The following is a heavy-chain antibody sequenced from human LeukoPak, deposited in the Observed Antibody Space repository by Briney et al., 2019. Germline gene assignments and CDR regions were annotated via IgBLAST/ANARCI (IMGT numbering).Heavy chain of an antibody. Sequence: GGSLRLSCAASGFTFSNYAMSWVRPAPGKERDWVSAISGSGVSTYYADAVEGRFTISRDNSKNTLYLQMNSVRCEDTAVYYCANAGPRDILFDPWGQGALVSVCS. CDR2: ISGSGVST. CDR1: GFTFSNYA. V-gene: IGHV3-23*01. CDR3: ANAGPRDILFDP. D-gene: IGHD3-10*01. J-gene: IGHJ5*02.